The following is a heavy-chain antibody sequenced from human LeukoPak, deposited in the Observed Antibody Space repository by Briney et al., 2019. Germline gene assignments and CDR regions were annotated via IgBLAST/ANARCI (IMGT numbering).Heavy chain of an antibody. CDR3: ARGDGDYANWYFDL. CDR1: GGSISSYY. D-gene: IGHD4-17*01. Sequence: SETLSLTCTVSGGSISSYYWSWIRQPPGKGLEWIGYIYYSGSTNYNPSLKSRVTISVDTSKNQFSLKLSSVTAADTAVYYCARGDGDYANWYFDLWGRGTLVTVSS. J-gene: IGHJ2*01. CDR2: IYYSGST. V-gene: IGHV4-59*01.